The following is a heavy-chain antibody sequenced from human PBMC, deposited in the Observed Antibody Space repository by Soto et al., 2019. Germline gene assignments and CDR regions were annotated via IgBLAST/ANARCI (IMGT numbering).Heavy chain of an antibody. D-gene: IGHD2-2*01. CDR2: IIPIFAIA. CDR3: AREDRDRETGLVPAAIDGMDV. V-gene: IGHV1-69*08. Sequence: QVQLVQSGAEVKKPGSSVKVSCKASGGTFSRYSITWVRQAPGHGREWIGRIIPIFAIASYAQKVHGRVTINAAESTSTAYMELSSLSTDETAVYYCAREDRDRETGLVPAAIDGMDVWGQGTTVTLSS. CDR1: GGTFSRYS. J-gene: IGHJ6*02.